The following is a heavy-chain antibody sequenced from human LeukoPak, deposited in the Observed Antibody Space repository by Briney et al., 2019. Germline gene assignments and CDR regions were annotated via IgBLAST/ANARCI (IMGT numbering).Heavy chain of an antibody. Sequence: ASVKVSCKVSGYTLTELSMHWVRQAPGKGLEWMGWISAYNGNTNYAQKLQGRVTMTTDTSTSTAYMELRSLRSDDTAVYYCARDQDWLDYWGQGTLVTVSS. J-gene: IGHJ4*02. CDR3: ARDQDWLDY. CDR1: GYTLTELS. CDR2: ISAYNGNT. V-gene: IGHV1-18*01. D-gene: IGHD2-15*01.